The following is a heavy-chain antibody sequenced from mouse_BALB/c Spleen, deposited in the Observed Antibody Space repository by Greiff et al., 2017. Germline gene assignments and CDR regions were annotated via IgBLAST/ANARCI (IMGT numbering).Heavy chain of an antibody. CDR1: GFTFSSYT. V-gene: IGHV5-12-2*01. CDR2: ISNGGGST. Sequence: EVKLVESGGGLVQPGGSLKLSCAASGFTFSSYTMSWVRQTPEKRLEWVAYISNGGGSTYYPDTVKGRFTISRDNAKNTLYLQMSSLKSEDTAMYYCEKHDGNYYAMDYWGQGTSVTVSA. CDR3: EKHDGNYYAMDY. D-gene: IGHD2-1*01. J-gene: IGHJ4*01.